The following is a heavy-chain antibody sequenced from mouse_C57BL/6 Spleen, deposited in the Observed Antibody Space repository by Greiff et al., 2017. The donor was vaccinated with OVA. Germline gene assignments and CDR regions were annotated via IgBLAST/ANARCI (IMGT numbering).Heavy chain of an antibody. Sequence: EVKVEESGEGLVKPGGSLKLSCAASGFTFSSYAMSWVRQTPEKRLEWVAYISSGGDYIYYADTVKGRFTISRDNARNTLYLQMSSLKSEDTAMYYCTRVYYGSSYVDAMDYWGQGTSVTVSS. D-gene: IGHD1-1*01. CDR1: GFTFSSYA. J-gene: IGHJ4*01. V-gene: IGHV5-9-1*02. CDR3: TRVYYGSSYVDAMDY. CDR2: ISSGGDYI.